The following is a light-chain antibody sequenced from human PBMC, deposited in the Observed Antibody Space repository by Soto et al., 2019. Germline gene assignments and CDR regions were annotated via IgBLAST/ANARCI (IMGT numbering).Light chain of an antibody. V-gene: IGKV3-15*01. CDR1: QNIASN. J-gene: IGKJ4*01. CDR3: QQYHHWPLT. CDR2: GAS. Sequence: EIVMTQSPATLSVSPGERATLSCRASQNIASNLAWYQQKPGQAPKLLIYGASTRAAGIPARFSGSGSGTGFTLTISSLQSEDFAAYYCQQYHHWPLTFGEGTKVEIK.